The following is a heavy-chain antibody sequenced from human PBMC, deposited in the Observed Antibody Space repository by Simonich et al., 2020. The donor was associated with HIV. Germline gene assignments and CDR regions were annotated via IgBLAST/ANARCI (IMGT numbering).Heavy chain of an antibody. Sequence: QITLKESGPALVKPTQTLTRNCTFSGFSLRTRGMRVSWISQPPGKDLEWLERIDWDDDKFYSTSLKTRLTISKDTSKNQVVLTMTNMDPVDTATYYCARTPIIRGIIVAFDIWGQGTMVTVSS. D-gene: IGHD3-10*01. V-gene: IGHV2-70*04. CDR3: ARTPIIRGIIVAFDI. CDR1: GFSLRTRGMR. CDR2: IDWDDDK. J-gene: IGHJ3*02.